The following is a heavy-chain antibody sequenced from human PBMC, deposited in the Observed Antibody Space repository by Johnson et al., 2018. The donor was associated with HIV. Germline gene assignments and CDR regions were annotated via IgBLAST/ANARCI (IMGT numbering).Heavy chain of an antibody. V-gene: IGHV3-30*18. D-gene: IGHD6-6*01. J-gene: IGHJ3*02. CDR3: AKDLIAARRGCDAFDI. CDR2: ISYDGSNK. Sequence: QVQLVESGGGVVQPGKSLTLSCVGSGLSFSNFGIHWVRQAPGKGPEWVAVISYDGSNKYYADSVRGRFTISRDNSKNTLYLQMNSLRAEDTAVYYCAKDLIAARRGCDAFDIWGQGTMVTVSS. CDR1: GLSFSNFG.